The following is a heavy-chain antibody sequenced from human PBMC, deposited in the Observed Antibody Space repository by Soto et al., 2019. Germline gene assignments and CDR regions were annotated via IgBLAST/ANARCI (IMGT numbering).Heavy chain of an antibody. V-gene: IGHV1-18*01. D-gene: IGHD2-15*01. CDR2: IGADNGDT. Sequence: QVQLVQSGAEVKKPGASVKVSCKASGYTFSTYGFSWVRQAPGQGLEWMGWIGADNGDTNYAQNFQGRVTMTTDTSTTTSYKELRSLTSDDTAVYFCARDCKGAEGFDPWVQGTLVTVSS. J-gene: IGHJ5*02. CDR3: ARDCKGAEGFDP. CDR1: GYTFSTYG.